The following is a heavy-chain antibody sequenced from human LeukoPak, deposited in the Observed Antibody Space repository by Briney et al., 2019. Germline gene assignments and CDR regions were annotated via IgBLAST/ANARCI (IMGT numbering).Heavy chain of an antibody. D-gene: IGHD1-1*01. CDR1: GFTFSSYS. Sequence: NPGGSLRLSCAASGFTFSSYSMNWVRQAPGKGLEWVSSISSSSSYIYYADSVKGRFTISRDNSKNTVYLQINTLRTDDAAIYYCAKPYPTLTTSAVLDNWGQGTLVTVSS. V-gene: IGHV3-21*01. J-gene: IGHJ4*02. CDR3: AKPYPTLTTSAVLDN. CDR2: ISSSSSYI.